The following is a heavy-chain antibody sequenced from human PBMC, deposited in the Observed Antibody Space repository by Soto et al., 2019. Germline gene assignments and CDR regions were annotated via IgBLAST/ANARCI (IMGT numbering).Heavy chain of an antibody. D-gene: IGHD4-17*01. CDR3: ARNPTVTTPNYFDY. J-gene: IGHJ4*02. CDR1: DGSIRNHNW. CDR2: IYHSGST. V-gene: IGHV4-4*02. Sequence: QVQLQESGPGPVQPSGTLSLTCAVSDGSIRNHNWWSWVRQPPGKGLEWIGDIYHSGSTNPNPSLKSRVTISVDKSKNQFSLTLNSVTAADTAVYYCARNPTVTTPNYFDYWGQGTLVTVSS.